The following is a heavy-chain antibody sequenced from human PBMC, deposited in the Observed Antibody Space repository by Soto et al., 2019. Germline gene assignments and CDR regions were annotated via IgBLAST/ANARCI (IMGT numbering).Heavy chain of an antibody. J-gene: IGHJ5*02. CDR3: ARELYYYDSSGYFWFDP. CDR1: GGSISSGGYY. V-gene: IGHV4-31*03. Sequence: PSETLSLTCTVSGGSISSGGYYWSWIRQHPGKGLEWIGYIYYSGSTYYNPSLKSRVTISVDTSKNQFSLKLSSVTAADTAVYYCARELYYYDSSGYFWFDPWGQGTLVTVSS. CDR2: IYYSGST. D-gene: IGHD3-22*01.